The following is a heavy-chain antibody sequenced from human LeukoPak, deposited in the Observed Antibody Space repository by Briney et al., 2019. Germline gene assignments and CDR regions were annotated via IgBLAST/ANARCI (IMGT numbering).Heavy chain of an antibody. V-gene: IGHV4-4*02. CDR3: ARDTGGFLEWGTDPFDI. Sequence: PSGTLSLTCAVSGGSISSSNWWSWVRPPPGKGLEWIGEIYHSGSTNYNPSLKSRVTISEDKSKNQFSLKLSSVTAADTAVYYCARDTGGFLEWGTDPFDIWGQGTMVTVSS. CDR2: IYHSGST. D-gene: IGHD3-3*01. J-gene: IGHJ3*02. CDR1: GGSISSSNW.